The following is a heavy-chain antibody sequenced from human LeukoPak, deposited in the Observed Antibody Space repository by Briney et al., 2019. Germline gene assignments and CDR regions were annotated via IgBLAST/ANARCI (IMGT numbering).Heavy chain of an antibody. CDR1: GFTFSSNQ. J-gene: IGHJ6*04. CDR3: AELGITMIGGV. V-gene: IGHV3-48*03. CDR2: ISSSGSTI. D-gene: IGHD3-10*02. Sequence: GGSLRLSCEASGFTFSSNQMNWVRQAPGKGLEWVSYISSSGSTIYYADSVKGRFTISRDNAKNSLYLQMNSLRAEDTAVYYCAELGITMIGGVWGKGTTVTISS.